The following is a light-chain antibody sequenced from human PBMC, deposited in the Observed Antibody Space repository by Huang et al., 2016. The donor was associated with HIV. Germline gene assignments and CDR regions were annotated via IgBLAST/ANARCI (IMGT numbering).Light chain of an antibody. V-gene: IGKV4-1*01. Sequence: DIVMTQSPDSLAVSLGERATINCKSSQNVLYSSNNKNFLAWYQQKPGQPPKLLIYWASTRESGVPDRFSGSGSGTDFTLTISSLQAEDVAVYDCQQYYTTPYTFGQGTNLEIK. J-gene: IGKJ2*01. CDR3: QQYYTTPYT. CDR2: WAS. CDR1: QNVLYSSNNKNF.